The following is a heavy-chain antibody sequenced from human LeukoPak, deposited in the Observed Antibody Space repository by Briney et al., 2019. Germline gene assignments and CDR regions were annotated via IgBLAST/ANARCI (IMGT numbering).Heavy chain of an antibody. CDR3: ARDYYGSGSQIYGIIDY. CDR2: IWRGGST. D-gene: IGHD3-10*01. V-gene: IGHV3-66*01. J-gene: IGHJ4*02. CDR1: GFTVSSKY. Sequence: PGGSMRLSCAASGFTVSSKYMSWVRQAPGKGLEWVSVIWRGGSTYYTDSVKGRFTISRDNSKNTLYLQMNSLRAEDTAVYYCARDYYGSGSQIYGIIDYWGQGTLVAVSS.